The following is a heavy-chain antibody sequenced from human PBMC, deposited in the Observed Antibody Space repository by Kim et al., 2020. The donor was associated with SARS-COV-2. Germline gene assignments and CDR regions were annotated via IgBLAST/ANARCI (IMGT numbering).Heavy chain of an antibody. CDR1: GASITNYY. V-gene: IGHV4-4*07. CDR2: MWHTGNI. D-gene: IGHD3-10*01. J-gene: IGHJ6*02. CDR3: VRDNPCYYGSGEHYWYGMGV. Sequence: SETLSLTCTVSGASITNYYWTWIRQPAGKGLEWIGRMWHTGNINHNPSLTSRLTLSMDTSKNQFTLRLKSVTAADTALYYCVRDNPCYYGSGEHYWYGMGVWGRGTTVTVSS.